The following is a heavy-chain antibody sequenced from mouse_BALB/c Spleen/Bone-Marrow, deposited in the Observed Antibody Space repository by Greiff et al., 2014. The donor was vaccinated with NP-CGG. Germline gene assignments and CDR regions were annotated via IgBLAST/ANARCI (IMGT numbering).Heavy chain of an antibody. J-gene: IGHJ3*01. CDR2: INPDSSTI. D-gene: IGHD3-2*01. Sequence: EVQLVESGGGLVQPGGSLELSCAASGFDFSRYWMSWVRQAPGKGLEWIGDINPDSSTINYTPSLKDKFIISRDNAKNTLYLQMYKVRSEDTALYYCARSTARATWFAYWGQGTLVTVSA. CDR1: GFDFSRYW. V-gene: IGHV4-1*02. CDR3: ARSTARATWFAY.